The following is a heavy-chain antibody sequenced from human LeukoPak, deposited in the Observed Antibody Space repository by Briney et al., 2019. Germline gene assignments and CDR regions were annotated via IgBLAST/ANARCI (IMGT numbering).Heavy chain of an antibody. Sequence: GGSLRLSCAASGFTFSSYAMSWVRQAPGEGLEWVSAISGSGGSTYYADSVKGRFTISRDNSKNTLYLQMNSLRAEDTAVYYCAKGEYSYGYLPDYWGQGTLVTVSS. CDR3: AKGEYSYGYLPDY. D-gene: IGHD5-18*01. J-gene: IGHJ4*02. CDR2: ISGSGGST. V-gene: IGHV3-23*01. CDR1: GFTFSSYA.